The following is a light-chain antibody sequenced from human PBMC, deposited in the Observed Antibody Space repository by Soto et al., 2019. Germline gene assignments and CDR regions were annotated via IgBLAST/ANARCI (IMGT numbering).Light chain of an antibody. V-gene: IGKV1-5*03. CDR1: QSLDSW. Sequence: DLQMTQSPSTLSASVEDGVTITCRASQSLDSWLAWYQQKPGKPPKLLIYKTSILEFGVPSRFSGSGSGTLFTLTISSLQPDDFATYYCQQYHTFSTFGQGTKVEIK. CDR2: KTS. J-gene: IGKJ1*01. CDR3: QQYHTFST.